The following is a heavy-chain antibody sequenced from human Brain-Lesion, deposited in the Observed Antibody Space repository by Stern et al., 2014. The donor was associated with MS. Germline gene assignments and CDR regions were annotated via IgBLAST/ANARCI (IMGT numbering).Heavy chain of an antibody. CDR1: GGSVSSTSYA. V-gene: IGHV4-39*01. CDR3: AGEEDIRYCSGGSCTGNWFDP. CDR2: IYYSGKT. D-gene: IGHD2-15*01. Sequence: QVQLVESGPGLVKPSETLSLTCTVAGGSVSSTSYAWAWIRQPPGKGLEWIGTIYYSGKTYYSPSLQSRLTISLDTSKNQFSLRVGSLTAADTAVYYCAGEEDIRYCSGGSCTGNWFDPWGQGTLVTVSS. J-gene: IGHJ5*02.